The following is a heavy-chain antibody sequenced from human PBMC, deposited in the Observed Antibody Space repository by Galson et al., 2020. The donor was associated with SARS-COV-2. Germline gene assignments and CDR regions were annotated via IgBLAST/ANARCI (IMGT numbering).Heavy chain of an antibody. CDR2: ISAYNGNT. D-gene: IGHD3-9*01. Sequence: ASVKVSCKASGYTFTSYGISWVRQAPGQGLEWMGSISAYNGNTNYAQKLQGRVTMTTDTSTSTAYMELRSLRSDDTAVYYCARDPHVLRYVDWLWGGGDCYGMDVWGQGTAVTVSS. J-gene: IGHJ6*02. CDR1: GYTFTSYG. V-gene: IGHV1-18*01. CDR3: ARDPHVLRYVDWLWGGGDCYGMDV.